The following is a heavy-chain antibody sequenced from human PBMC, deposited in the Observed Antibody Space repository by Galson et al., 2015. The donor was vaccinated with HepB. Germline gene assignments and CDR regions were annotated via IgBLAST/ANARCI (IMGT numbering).Heavy chain of an antibody. Sequence: HSGAEVKKPGESLRISCKTSGYNFPNYWVSWVRQMPGKGPEWMGKIDPTDSYTNYSPSFQGHVTISTDKSVSTAYLQWNSLKASDTAIYYCARQPYYYDALTGYYRVTYYCDYWGPGALVTVSA. J-gene: IGHJ4*02. CDR3: ARQPYYYDALTGYYRVTYYCDY. CDR1: GYNFPNYW. CDR2: IDPTDSYT. D-gene: IGHD3-9*01. V-gene: IGHV5-10-1*01.